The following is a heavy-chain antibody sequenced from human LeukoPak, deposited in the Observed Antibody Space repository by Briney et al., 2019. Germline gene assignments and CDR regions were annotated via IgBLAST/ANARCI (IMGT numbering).Heavy chain of an antibody. D-gene: IGHD4-17*01. Sequence: PSETLSLTCTVSSGSISSGGYYWSWIRQHPGKGLEWIGYIYYSGSTYYNPSLKSRVTISVDTSKNQFSLKLSSVTAADTAVYYCARTDYGDSRDWFDPWGQGTLVTVSS. V-gene: IGHV4-31*03. CDR1: SGSISSGGYY. CDR2: IYYSGST. J-gene: IGHJ5*02. CDR3: ARTDYGDSRDWFDP.